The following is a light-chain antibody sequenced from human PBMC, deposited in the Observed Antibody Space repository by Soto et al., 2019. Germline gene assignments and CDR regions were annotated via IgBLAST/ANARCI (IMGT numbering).Light chain of an antibody. V-gene: IGKV1-39*01. CDR2: ATS. Sequence: DIQMTQSPSSLSASVGDRVTITCRASQSISSYLNWYQQKPGKAPKLLIYATSSLQSGGPSRFSGSGSGTDFTLTISSLQTEDFATYYCHQSYSTLITFGQGTRREIK. CDR1: QSISSY. J-gene: IGKJ5*01. CDR3: HQSYSTLIT.